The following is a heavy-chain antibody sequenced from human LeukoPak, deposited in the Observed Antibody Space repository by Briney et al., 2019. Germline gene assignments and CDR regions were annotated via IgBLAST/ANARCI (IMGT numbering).Heavy chain of an antibody. CDR2: IIPVFGTT. CDR1: GGTFSSYA. J-gene: IGHJ4*02. CDR3: ARCSPGDSSNFYAVLQY. Sequence: SVKVSCKASGGTFSSYAVSWVRLTPGQGLEWLGGIIPVFGTTTYAQKFQAKVTMTADKSTNTAYLEISSLTSDDTAVYYCARCSPGDSSNFYAVLQYWGQGTLVTVSS. D-gene: IGHD3-22*01. V-gene: IGHV1-69*06.